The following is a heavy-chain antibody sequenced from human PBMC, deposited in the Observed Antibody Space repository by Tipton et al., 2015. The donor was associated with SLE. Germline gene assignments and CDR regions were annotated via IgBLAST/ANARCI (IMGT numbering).Heavy chain of an antibody. D-gene: IGHD3-10*01. Sequence: GLVKPSQTLSLTCAISGDSVSSNSAAWNWIRQSPSRGLEWLGRTYYRSKWYNDYAVSVKSRITINPDTSKNQFSLQLNSVTPEDAAVYSCASATPPGFPLYFVYWGQGTLVPVSS. V-gene: IGHV6-1*01. J-gene: IGHJ4*02. CDR2: TYYRSKWYN. CDR3: ASATPPGFPLYFVY. CDR1: GDSVSSNSAA.